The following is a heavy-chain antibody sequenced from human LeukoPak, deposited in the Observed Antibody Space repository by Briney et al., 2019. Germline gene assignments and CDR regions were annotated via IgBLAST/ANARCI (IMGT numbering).Heavy chain of an antibody. D-gene: IGHD6-19*01. Sequence: GGSLRLSCAASGFTFSSYSMNWVRQAPGKGLEWVSSISSSSSYIYYADSVKGRFTISRDNAKNSLYLQMNSLRAEDTAVYYCARGGKRAVAGTRSPQYFQHWGQGTLVTVSS. CDR3: ARGGKRAVAGTRSPQYFQH. V-gene: IGHV3-21*01. CDR1: GFTFSSYS. J-gene: IGHJ1*01. CDR2: ISSSSSYI.